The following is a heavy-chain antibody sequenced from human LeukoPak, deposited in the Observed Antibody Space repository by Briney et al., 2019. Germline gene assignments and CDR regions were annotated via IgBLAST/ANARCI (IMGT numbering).Heavy chain of an antibody. J-gene: IGHJ6*02. CDR1: GFTFSSYA. CDR3: AKDLSGSPGYYYGMDV. D-gene: IGHD3-10*01. V-gene: IGHV3-23*01. Sequence: GGSLRLSCAASGFTFSSYAMSWVRQAPGKGLEWVSAIGGSGGSTYYADSVKGRFTISRDNSKNTLYLQMNSLRAEDTAVYYCAKDLSGSPGYYYGMDVWGQGTTVTVSS. CDR2: IGGSGGST.